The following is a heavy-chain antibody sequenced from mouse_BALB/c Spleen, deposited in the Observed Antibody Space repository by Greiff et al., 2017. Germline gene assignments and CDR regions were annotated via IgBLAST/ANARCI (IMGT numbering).Heavy chain of an antibody. CDR3: AREGGSSSYYFDY. D-gene: IGHD1-1*01. CDR2: INPYNDGT. V-gene: IGHV1-14*01. J-gene: IGHJ2*01. CDR1: GYTFTSYV. Sequence: VQLKQSGPELVKPGASVKMSCKASGYTFTSYVMHWVKQKPGQGLEWIGYINPYNDGTKYNEKFKGKATLTSDKSSSTAYMELSSLTSEDSAVYYCAREGGSSSYYFDYWGQGTTLTVSS.